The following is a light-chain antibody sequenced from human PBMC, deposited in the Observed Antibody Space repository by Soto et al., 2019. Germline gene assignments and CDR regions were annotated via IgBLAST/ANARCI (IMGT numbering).Light chain of an antibody. V-gene: IGKV3-20*01. J-gene: IGKJ3*01. CDR2: GAS. Sequence: EIVLTQSPGTLSLSPGERATLSCRASQSVSSSYLTWYQQKPGQAPRLLIYGASSRATGIPDRFSGSGSGTDFTLTIRDLQPEDIGTYYCQYYDNVRSPRFTFGPGTKVDF. CDR3: QYYDNVRSPRFT. CDR1: QSVSSSY.